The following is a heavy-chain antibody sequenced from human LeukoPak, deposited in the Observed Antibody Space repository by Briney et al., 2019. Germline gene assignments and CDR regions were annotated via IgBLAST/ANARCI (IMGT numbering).Heavy chain of an antibody. CDR2: IYSGGST. V-gene: IGHV3-53*01. J-gene: IGHJ4*02. CDR1: GFTVSRNY. D-gene: IGHD5-24*01. Sequence: PPGGSLRLSCAASGFTVSRNYMSWVRQAPGKGLEWVSVIYSGGSTYYADSVKGRFTISRDNSKNTLYLQMNSLRAEDTAVYYCARAEGYSNPFDYWGQGTLVTVSS. CDR3: ARAEGYSNPFDY.